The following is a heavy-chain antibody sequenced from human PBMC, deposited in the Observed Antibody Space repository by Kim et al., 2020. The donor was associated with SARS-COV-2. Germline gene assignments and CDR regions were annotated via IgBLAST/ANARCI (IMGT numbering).Heavy chain of an antibody. V-gene: IGHV4-39*01. Sequence: SETLSLTCTVSGGSISSSSYYWGWIRQPPGKGLEWIGSIYYSGSTYYNPSLKSRVTISVDTSKNQFSLKLSSVTAADTAVYYCASLGFYSNYGTWGQGTLVTVSS. J-gene: IGHJ5*02. D-gene: IGHD4-4*01. CDR3: ASLGFYSNYGT. CDR2: IYYSGST. CDR1: GGSISSSSYY.